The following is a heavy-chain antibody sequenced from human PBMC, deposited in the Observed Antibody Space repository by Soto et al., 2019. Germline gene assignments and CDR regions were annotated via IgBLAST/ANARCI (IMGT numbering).Heavy chain of an antibody. CDR1: GFTFSSCG. Sequence: GGSLRLSCAASGFTFSSCGMHWVRQAPGKGLEWVAVISYDGSNKYYADSVKGRFTISRDNSKNTLYLQMNSLRAEDTAVYYCAKEPAFDYWGQGTLVTVSS. D-gene: IGHD6-25*01. J-gene: IGHJ4*02. CDR2: ISYDGSNK. CDR3: AKEPAFDY. V-gene: IGHV3-30*18.